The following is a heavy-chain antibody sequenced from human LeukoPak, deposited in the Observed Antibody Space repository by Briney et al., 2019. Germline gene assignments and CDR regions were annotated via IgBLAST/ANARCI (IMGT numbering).Heavy chain of an antibody. CDR2: IYYSGST. V-gene: IGHV4-59*01. J-gene: IGHJ4*02. CDR1: GGSISSYY. Sequence: SETLSLTCTVSGGSISSYYWSWIRQPPGKGLEWIGYIYYSGSTNYNPSLKSRVTISVDTSKNQFSLKLSSVTIADTAVYYCARDAGYSSGYYYDYWGQGTLVTVSS. CDR3: ARDAGYSSGYYYDY. D-gene: IGHD3-22*01.